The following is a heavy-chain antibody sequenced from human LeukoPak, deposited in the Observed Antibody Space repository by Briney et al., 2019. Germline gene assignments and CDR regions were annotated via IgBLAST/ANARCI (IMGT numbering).Heavy chain of an antibody. CDR1: GGTFSSYA. V-gene: IGHV1-69*13. CDR2: IIPIFGTA. Sequence: GASVKVSCKASGGTFSSYAISWVRQAPGQGLEWMGGIIPIFGTANYAQKFQGRVTITADEFTSTAYMELSSLRSEDTAVYYCARPQEDTYYDILTGLSDDAFDIWGQGTMVTVSS. CDR3: ARPQEDTYYDILTGLSDDAFDI. D-gene: IGHD3-9*01. J-gene: IGHJ3*02.